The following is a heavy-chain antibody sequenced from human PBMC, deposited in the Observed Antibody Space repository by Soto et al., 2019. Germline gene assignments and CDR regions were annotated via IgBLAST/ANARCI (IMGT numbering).Heavy chain of an antibody. J-gene: IGHJ6*03. CDR1: GFTFDDYA. CDR3: ARAGYSSPGYYYYMDV. D-gene: IGHD6-13*01. Sequence: GGSLRLSCAASGFTFDDYAMHWVRQAPGKGLEWVSGISWNSGSIGYADSVKGRFTISRGNAKNSLYLQMNSLRAEDTALYYCARAGYSSPGYYYYMDVWGKGTTVTVSS. V-gene: IGHV3-9*01. CDR2: ISWNSGSI.